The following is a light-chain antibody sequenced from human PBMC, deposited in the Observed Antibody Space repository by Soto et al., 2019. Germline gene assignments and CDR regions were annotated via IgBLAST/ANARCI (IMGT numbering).Light chain of an antibody. V-gene: IGLV2-8*01. J-gene: IGLJ1*01. CDR1: KSDIGVYDF. Sequence: QAALTQPPSASGSPGQSVTISCTGTKSDIGVYDFVSWYQHHPGKAPRLIIYEVVQRPSGVPDRFSGSKSGNTASLTVSGLQAEDEADYFCKSYAGSNPYVFGSGTKLTVL. CDR2: EVV. CDR3: KSYAGSNPYV.